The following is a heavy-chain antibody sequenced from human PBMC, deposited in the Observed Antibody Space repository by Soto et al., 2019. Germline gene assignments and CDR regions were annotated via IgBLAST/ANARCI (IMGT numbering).Heavy chain of an antibody. Sequence: PSETLSLTCAVYGGSFSGYYWSWIRQPPGKGLEWIGEINHSGSTNYNPSLKSRVTISVDTSKNQFSLKLSSVTAADTAVYYCARGRVRVATPKRGFYYYGMDVWGQGTTVTVSS. CDR3: ARGRVRVATPKRGFYYYGMDV. V-gene: IGHV4-34*01. CDR2: INHSGST. D-gene: IGHD2-15*01. J-gene: IGHJ6*02. CDR1: GGSFSGYY.